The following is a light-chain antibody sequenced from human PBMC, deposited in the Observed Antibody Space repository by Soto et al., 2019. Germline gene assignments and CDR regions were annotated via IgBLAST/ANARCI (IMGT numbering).Light chain of an antibody. CDR1: QSVSSN. J-gene: IGKJ2*01. V-gene: IGKV3-15*01. Sequence: EIVMTQSPATLSVSPGERATLSCRASQSVSSNLAWYQQKPGQAPRLLIYGASTRAPGIPARFSGSGSGTEFTLTISTLQSEDFAVSYRQQYNKWARNSYTFGQGTKLEIK. CDR3: QQYNKWARNSYT. CDR2: GAS.